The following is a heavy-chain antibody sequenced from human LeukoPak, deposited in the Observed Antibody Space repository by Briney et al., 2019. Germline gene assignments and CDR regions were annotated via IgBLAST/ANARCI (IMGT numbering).Heavy chain of an antibody. Sequence: PGGSLRLSCAASGFTFSSYAMSWVRQAPGKGLEWVPAISGSGGSTYYADSVKGRFTISRDNSKNTLYLQMNSLRAEDTAVYYCAKDSSSNYGDYLDYWGQGTLVTVSS. CDR2: ISGSGGST. CDR1: GFTFSSYA. V-gene: IGHV3-23*01. J-gene: IGHJ4*02. CDR3: AKDSSSNYGDYLDY. D-gene: IGHD4-17*01.